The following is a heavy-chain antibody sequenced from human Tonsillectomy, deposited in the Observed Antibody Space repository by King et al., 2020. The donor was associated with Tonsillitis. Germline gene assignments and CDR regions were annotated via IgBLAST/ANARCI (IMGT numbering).Heavy chain of an antibody. Sequence: DVQLVESGGGLVQPGGSLRLSCAASGFTFSSYAMSWVRQAPGKGLEWVSAISGSGGSTYYADSVKGRFTISRDNSKNTLYLQMNSLRAEDTAVFYCAKGLWSKQQLPYYFDYWGQGTLVTVSS. CDR3: AKGLWSKQQLPYYFDY. V-gene: IGHV3-23*04. D-gene: IGHD6-13*01. CDR2: ISGSGGST. CDR1: GFTFSSYA. J-gene: IGHJ4*02.